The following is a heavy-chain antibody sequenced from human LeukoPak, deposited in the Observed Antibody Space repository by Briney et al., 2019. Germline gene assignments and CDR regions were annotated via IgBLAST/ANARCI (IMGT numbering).Heavy chain of an antibody. CDR3: ARSYGGKGTYFDY. Sequence: GRSLRLSCAASGFTFSSYGMHWVRQAPGKGLEWVSSISSSSSYIYYADSVKGRFTISRDNAKNSLYLQMNSLRAEDTAVYYCARSYGGKGTYFDYWGQGTLVTVSS. V-gene: IGHV3-21*01. CDR2: ISSSSSYI. J-gene: IGHJ4*02. D-gene: IGHD4-23*01. CDR1: GFTFSSYG.